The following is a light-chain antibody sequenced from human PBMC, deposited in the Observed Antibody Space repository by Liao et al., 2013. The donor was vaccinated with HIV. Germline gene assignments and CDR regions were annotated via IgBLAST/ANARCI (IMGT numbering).Light chain of an antibody. CDR2: QDN. Sequence: SYDLTQPPSVSVSPGQTASITCSGEELGNKDVCWYQQKPGQSPLLVIFQDNQRPSGIPERFFGSNSGNTATLTITRVEAGDEADYYCQVWDGDFAVFGGGTKLTVL. J-gene: IGLJ2*01. CDR3: QVWDGDFAV. CDR1: ELGNKD. V-gene: IGLV3-1*01.